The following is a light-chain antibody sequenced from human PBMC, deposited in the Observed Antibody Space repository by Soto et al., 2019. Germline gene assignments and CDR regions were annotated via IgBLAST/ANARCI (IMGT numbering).Light chain of an antibody. CDR1: SSDVGGYNY. J-gene: IGLJ2*01. V-gene: IGLV2-14*01. CDR3: SSYTSSRTLEV. CDR2: DVS. Sequence: QSALAQPASVSGSPGQSITISCTGTSSDVGGYNYVSWYQQHPGKAPKLMIYDVSNRPSGVSNRFSGSKSGNTASLTISGLQAEDEADYHCSSYTSSRTLEVFGGGTKLTVL.